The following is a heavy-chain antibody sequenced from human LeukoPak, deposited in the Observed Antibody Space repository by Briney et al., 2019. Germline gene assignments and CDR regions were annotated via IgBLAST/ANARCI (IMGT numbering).Heavy chain of an antibody. CDR3: ARDQTYYDFWSGYYGFDP. J-gene: IGHJ5*02. D-gene: IGHD3-3*01. CDR2: IYYSGST. Sequence: SETLSRTCTVPGGSISSYYWSWIRQPPGKGLEGMGYIYYSGSTNYNPSLKSRVTISVDTSKNQFSLKLSSVTAADTAVYYWARDQTYYDFWSGYYGFDPWGQGTLVTVSS. V-gene: IGHV4-59*01. CDR1: GGSISSYY.